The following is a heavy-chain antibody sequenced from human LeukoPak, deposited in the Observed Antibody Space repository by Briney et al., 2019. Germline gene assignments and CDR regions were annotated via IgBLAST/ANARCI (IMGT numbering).Heavy chain of an antibody. D-gene: IGHD5-24*01. CDR1: GSTFSSYG. J-gene: IGHJ4*02. Sequence: GGSLRLSCAASGSTFSSYGMHWVRQAPGKGLEWVAVISYDGSNKYYADSVKGRFTISRDNSKNTLYLQMNSLRAEDTAVYYCAKDVSQRRDGYNYFDYWGQGTLVTVSS. CDR3: AKDVSQRRDGYNYFDY. V-gene: IGHV3-30*18. CDR2: ISYDGSNK.